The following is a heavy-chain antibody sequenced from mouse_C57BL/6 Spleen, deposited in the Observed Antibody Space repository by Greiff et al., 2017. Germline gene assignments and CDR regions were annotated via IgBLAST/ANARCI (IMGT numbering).Heavy chain of an antibody. CDR1: GYTFTSYW. Sequence: QVQLQQPGAELVKPGASVKLSCKASGYTFTSYWMHWVKQRPGQGLEWIGMIHPNSGSTNYNEKFKSKATLTVDKSSSTAYMQLSSLTSEDSAVYYCASYYYGSSYADYWGQGTTLTDSS. CDR3: ASYYYGSSYADY. V-gene: IGHV1-64*01. D-gene: IGHD1-1*01. CDR2: IHPNSGST. J-gene: IGHJ2*01.